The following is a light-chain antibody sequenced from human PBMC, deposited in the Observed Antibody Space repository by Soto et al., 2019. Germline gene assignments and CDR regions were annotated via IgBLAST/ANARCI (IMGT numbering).Light chain of an antibody. CDR1: KRDDFGYNY. CDR3: SPSAGIFNV. V-gene: IGLV2-8*01. Sequence: CVLTQQPSATGSPGQSGARSCTEPKRDDFGYNYVYESPPRPGQAPRLLISEVKKRPSGVPVRFSASTSGNTASLTVSGLQPAEEADYHCSPSAGIFNVFGTGSTVT. CDR2: EVK. J-gene: IGLJ1*01.